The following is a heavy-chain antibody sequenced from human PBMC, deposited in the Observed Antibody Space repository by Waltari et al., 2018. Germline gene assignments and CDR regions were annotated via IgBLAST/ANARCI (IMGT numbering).Heavy chain of an antibody. V-gene: IGHV1-18*01. J-gene: IGHJ1*01. CDR2: ISAHNGNT. CDR3: ATSVGGNMEFDN. D-gene: IGHD6-19*01. Sequence: QAQLAQSGAAVKKPGASVKVSCKASAYTFSTYGIPWGRQVPGQGLEWMGWISAHNGNTNHAQKFQDRVTLTTDTSTHTAYLEMRSLTADDTAVYYCATSVGGNMEFDNWGQGTLVTVSS. CDR1: AYTFSTYG.